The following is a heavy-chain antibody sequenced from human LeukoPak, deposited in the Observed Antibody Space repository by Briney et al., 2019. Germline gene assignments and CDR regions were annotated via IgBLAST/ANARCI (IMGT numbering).Heavy chain of an antibody. Sequence: QAGGSLRLSCAASGFTFSSYAMSWVRLAPGKGLEWVSGISGSGGSTYYADSVKGRFTISRDNSKNTLYLQMNSLRAEDTAVYYCAKWARGYSPEVENWFDPWGQGTLVTVSS. D-gene: IGHD5-18*01. V-gene: IGHV3-23*01. CDR1: GFTFSSYA. CDR3: AKWARGYSPEVENWFDP. J-gene: IGHJ5*02. CDR2: ISGSGGST.